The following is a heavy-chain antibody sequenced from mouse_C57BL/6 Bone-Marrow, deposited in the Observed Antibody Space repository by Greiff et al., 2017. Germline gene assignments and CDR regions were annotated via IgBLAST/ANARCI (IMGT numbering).Heavy chain of an antibody. CDR1: GFSLTSYG. CDR3: ARTDYDFYAY. Sequence: VKLMESGPGLVQPSQSLSITCTVSGFSLTSYGVHWVRQSPGQGLEWLGVIWSGGSTDYNAAFISRLSISKDNSESQVFFKMNSLQADDTAIYYCARTDYDFYAYWGQGTLVTVSA. D-gene: IGHD2-4*01. V-gene: IGHV2-2*01. J-gene: IGHJ3*01. CDR2: IWSGGST.